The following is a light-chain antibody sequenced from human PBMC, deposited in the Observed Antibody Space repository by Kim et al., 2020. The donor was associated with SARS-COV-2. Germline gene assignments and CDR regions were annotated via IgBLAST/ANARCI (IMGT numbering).Light chain of an antibody. CDR1: QNISTW. CDR2: KAS. CDR3: QQYSMSYT. J-gene: IGKJ2*01. V-gene: IGKV1-5*03. Sequence: IQMTQSPSTLSASLGDRVTITCRASQNISTWLAWYQQKPGSAPKLLIYKASSLQSGVPSRFSGSGSETEFTLTISGLQPYDFATNYCQQYSMSYTFGQGTKLEI.